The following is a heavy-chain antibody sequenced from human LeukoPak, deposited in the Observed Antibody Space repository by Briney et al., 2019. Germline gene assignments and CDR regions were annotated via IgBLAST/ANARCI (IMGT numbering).Heavy chain of an antibody. D-gene: IGHD2-15*01. V-gene: IGHV4-38-2*02. CDR2: IYHSGST. Sequence: SETLSLTCAVSGYSISSGYYWGWIRRPPGKGLEWIGSIYHSGSTYYNPSLKSRVTISVDTSKNQLSLKLSSVTAADTAVYYCAGDYCSGGSCYGYWGQGTLVTVSS. CDR1: GYSISSGYY. CDR3: AGDYCSGGSCYGY. J-gene: IGHJ4*02.